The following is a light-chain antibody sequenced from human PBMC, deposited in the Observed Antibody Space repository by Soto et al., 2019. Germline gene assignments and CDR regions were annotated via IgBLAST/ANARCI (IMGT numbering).Light chain of an antibody. CDR2: EVT. Sequence: SALTQPASLSGAPGQSITISRTGTSGDVAIYDLVSWYQQYPGKAPQLIIYEVTKRPSGVSNRFSGSKSGNTASLTISGLQAEDEGDYYCSSYAGTVTLVFGGGTKVTVL. CDR1: SGDVAIYDL. CDR3: SSYAGTVTLV. V-gene: IGLV2-23*02. J-gene: IGLJ3*02.